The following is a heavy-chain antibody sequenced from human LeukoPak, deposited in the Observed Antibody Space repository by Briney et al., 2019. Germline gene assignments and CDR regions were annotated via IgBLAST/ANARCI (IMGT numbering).Heavy chain of an antibody. D-gene: IGHD3-22*01. J-gene: IGHJ3*02. CDR3: ATDGPPNYYDSSGYAFDI. Sequence: ASVKVSCKVSGYTLTELSMYWVRQAPGKGLEWMGGFDPEDGETIYAQKFQGRVTMTEDTSTDTAYMELSSLRSEDTAVYYCATDGPPNYYDSSGYAFDIWGQGTMVTVSS. CDR2: FDPEDGET. V-gene: IGHV1-24*01. CDR1: GYTLTELS.